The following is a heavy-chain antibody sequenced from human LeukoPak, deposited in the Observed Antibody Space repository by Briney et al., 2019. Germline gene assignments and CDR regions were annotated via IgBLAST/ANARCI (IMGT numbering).Heavy chain of an antibody. D-gene: IGHD3-3*01. V-gene: IGHV4-34*01. J-gene: IGHJ4*02. CDR2: INHSGST. CDR1: GGPFSGYY. Sequence: TSETLSLTCAVYGGPFSGYYWSWIRQSPGKGLEWIGVINHSGSTNYNPSLKSRVTISVDTSKNQFSLKLSSVTAADTAVYYCARGRASYDFWSGYLFDYWGQGTLVTVSS. CDR3: ARGRASYDFWSGYLFDY.